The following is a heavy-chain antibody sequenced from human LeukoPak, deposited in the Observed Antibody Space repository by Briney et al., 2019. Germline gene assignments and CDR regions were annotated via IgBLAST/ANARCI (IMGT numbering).Heavy chain of an antibody. CDR3: VRDGEGVAISVNFWFDP. D-gene: IGHD3-10*01. Sequence: ASVKVSCKASGFTLTNYDINWVRQAPGQGLEWMGWMNPVNGNTGYARKFQGRVTMTRDTSISTAYMELRSLTSEDTAIYYCVRDGEGVAISVNFWFDPWGRGTLVTVSS. CDR2: MNPVNGNT. V-gene: IGHV1-8*01. J-gene: IGHJ5*02. CDR1: GFTLTNYD.